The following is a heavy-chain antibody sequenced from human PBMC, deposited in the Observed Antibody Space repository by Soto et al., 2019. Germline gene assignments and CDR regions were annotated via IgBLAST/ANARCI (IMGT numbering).Heavy chain of an antibody. CDR3: ARDRGSSGWSDAFDI. J-gene: IGHJ3*02. CDR1: RFTFSSYS. CDR2: TSYDGSNK. Sequence: QVQLVESGGGLVQPGRSLRLSCAASRFTFSSYSMHWVRQAPGKGLVWVAITSYDGSNKNYADSVKGRFTISRDNSKNTLYLQMNILRPEDTAVYYCARDRGSSGWSDAFDIWGQGIMVTVSS. V-gene: IGHV3-30-3*01. D-gene: IGHD6-19*01.